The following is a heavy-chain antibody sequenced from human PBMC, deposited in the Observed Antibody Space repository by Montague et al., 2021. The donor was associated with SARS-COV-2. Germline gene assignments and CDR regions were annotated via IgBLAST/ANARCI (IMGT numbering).Heavy chain of an antibody. V-gene: IGHV4-34*01. Sequence: SETLSLTCAVYGGSFSDYYWSWIRQPPGKGLEWIGEINHRGTSKYNTSLKSRVSISLDTSKNQFSLYLSSVTVADTAVYYCARGRQHFNMIVVVMTGGEYYFDYWGQGTLVTVSS. CDR2: INHRGTS. D-gene: IGHD3-22*01. J-gene: IGHJ4*02. CDR1: GGSFSDYY. CDR3: ARGRQHFNMIVVVMTGGEYYFDY.